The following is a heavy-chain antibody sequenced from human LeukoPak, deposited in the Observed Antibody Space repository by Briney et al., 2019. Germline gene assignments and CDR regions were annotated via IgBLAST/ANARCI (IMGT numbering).Heavy chain of an antibody. D-gene: IGHD1-1*01. CDR3: ARSRRSDNYQGDAFDL. J-gene: IGHJ3*01. CDR2: IGISGDT. Sequence: GGSLRLSCAASEFAFNRSVMHWVRQAIGKGLEWVSAIGISGDTYYSDSVRGRFVVSRENARNSMFLQMSSPRVGDTAVYYCARSRRSDNYQGDAFDLWGQGTVVIVPS. V-gene: IGHV3-13*01. CDR1: EFAFNRSV.